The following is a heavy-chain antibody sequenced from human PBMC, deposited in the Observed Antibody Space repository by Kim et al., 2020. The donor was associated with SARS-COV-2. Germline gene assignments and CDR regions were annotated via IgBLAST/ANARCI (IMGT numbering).Heavy chain of an antibody. D-gene: IGHD2-2*01. CDR1: GFTFRNSA. CDR2: VFGSGSWT. J-gene: IGHJ2*01. CDR3: AKHPHVTSVTFYWYFEL. V-gene: IGHV3-23*05. Sequence: GGSLRLSCAASGFTFRNSAMSWVRQAPGKGLEWVSGVFGSGSWTYYADSVKGRPTISRDNSKNILYLQMNNLRAEDTAVYYCAKHPHVTSVTFYWYFELWGRGTLVAVSS.